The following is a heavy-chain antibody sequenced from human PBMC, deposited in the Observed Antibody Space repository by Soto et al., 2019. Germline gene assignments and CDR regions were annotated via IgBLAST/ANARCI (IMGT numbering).Heavy chain of an antibody. V-gene: IGHV3-15*05. Sequence: EVQLVESGGGLVKPGGSLRLSCAASGFTFNNAWMFWVRQAPGKGLEWVGRIKGKTDGGTTDYAATMKGRFTISRDDSKNTVYLQMNSLKTEDTAVYYCTTRTFYYDSSGYYCAYWGQGTLVTVSS. CDR1: GFTFNNAW. CDR2: IKGKTDGGTT. D-gene: IGHD3-22*01. CDR3: TTRTFYYDSSGYYCAY. J-gene: IGHJ4*02.